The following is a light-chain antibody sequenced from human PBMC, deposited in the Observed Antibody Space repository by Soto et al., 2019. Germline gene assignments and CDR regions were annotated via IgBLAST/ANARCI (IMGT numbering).Light chain of an antibody. CDR1: QSITSY. V-gene: IGKV1-39*01. J-gene: IGKJ3*01. CDR3: QQSYSSPFT. Sequence: DIQMTQSPSSLSASVGERVTITCRASQSITSYLNWYQQKPGKAPNLLIYAASSLQSGVPSRFSRSGSGTDFTLTISSLQPEDFATYYCQQSYSSPFTFGPGTKVDVK. CDR2: AAS.